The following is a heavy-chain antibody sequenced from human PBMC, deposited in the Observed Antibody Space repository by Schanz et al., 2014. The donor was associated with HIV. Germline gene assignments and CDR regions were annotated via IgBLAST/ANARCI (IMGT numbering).Heavy chain of an antibody. CDR3: ARVRSGSTAGYFDL. Sequence: HVQLQQWGAGLLKPSETLSLTCAVYVGSFTDYYWTWIRQPPGKGLEWIGEINHSGRTNYSPSLKSGVAILVDTSKKQFSLNLTSVTAADTAVYFCARVRSGSTAGYFDLWGRGTRVTVSS. CDR2: INHSGRT. D-gene: IGHD1-26*01. V-gene: IGHV4-34*01. J-gene: IGHJ2*01. CDR1: VGSFTDYY.